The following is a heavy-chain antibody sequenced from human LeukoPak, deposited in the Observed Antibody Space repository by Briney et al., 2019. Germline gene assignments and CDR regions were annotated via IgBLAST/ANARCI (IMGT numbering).Heavy chain of an antibody. V-gene: IGHV3-30*02. Sequence: GGSLRLSCAASGFSFTDYHMTWIRQAPGKGLEWVALIRPDANKKSYPDSVKGRFTVSRDNSENTVYLQMNSLRAEDTAMYYCVVVMVPADLWQFDLWGRGTQVTVSS. CDR3: VVVMVPADLWQFDL. D-gene: IGHD2-21*01. J-gene: IGHJ2*01. CDR1: GFSFTDYH. CDR2: IRPDANKK.